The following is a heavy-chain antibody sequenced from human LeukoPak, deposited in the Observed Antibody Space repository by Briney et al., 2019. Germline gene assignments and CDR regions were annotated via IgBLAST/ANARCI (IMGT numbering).Heavy chain of an antibody. CDR1: GYTFTSYY. J-gene: IGHJ4*02. CDR2: INPCGGST. CDR3: ARGDQPNIAAAGTHLDY. D-gene: IGHD6-13*01. Sequence: ASVKVSCKASGYTFTSYYMHWVRQAPGQGLEWMGIINPCGGSTSYAQKFQGRVTMTRDTSTSTVYMELSSLRSEDTAVYYCARGDQPNIAAAGTHLDYWGQGTLVTVSS. V-gene: IGHV1-46*01.